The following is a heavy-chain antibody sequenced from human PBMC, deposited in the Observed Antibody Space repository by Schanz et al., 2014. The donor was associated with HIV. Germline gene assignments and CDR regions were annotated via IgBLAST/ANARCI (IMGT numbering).Heavy chain of an antibody. V-gene: IGHV3-30*18. CDR2: TSYDGTKK. CDR3: AKDRNYYESKYRGKGNYYYYYGMDV. Sequence: QVQLVESGGGVVQPGRSLRLSCVASGFTFDNYGMHWVRQAPGKGLEWVAVTSYDGTKKHYADSVKGRFTISRDNSKNSLSLLIKSLRAEDAAVYYCAKDRNYYESKYRGKGNYYYYYGMDVWGQGTTVTVSS. D-gene: IGHD3-22*01. CDR1: GFTFDNYG. J-gene: IGHJ6*02.